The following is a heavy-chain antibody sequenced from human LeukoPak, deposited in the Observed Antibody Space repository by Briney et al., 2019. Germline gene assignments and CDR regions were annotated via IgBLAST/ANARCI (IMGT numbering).Heavy chain of an antibody. CDR2: ISYDGSNK. CDR1: GFTFSSYA. J-gene: IGHJ6*02. Sequence: PGGSLRLSCAASGFTFSSYAMHWVRQAPGKGLEWVAVISYDGSNKYYADSVKGRFTISRDNSKNTLYLQMNSLRAEDTAVYYCARDQGGWYRDYYYYYGMDVWGQGTTVTVSS. D-gene: IGHD6-19*01. V-gene: IGHV3-30-3*01. CDR3: ARDQGGWYRDYYYYYGMDV.